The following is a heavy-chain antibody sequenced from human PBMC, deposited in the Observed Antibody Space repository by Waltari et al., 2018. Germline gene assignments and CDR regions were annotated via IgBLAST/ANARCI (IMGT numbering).Heavy chain of an antibody. V-gene: IGHV4-34*01. Sequence: QVQLQQWGAGLSKPSETLSLTCAVYGGTFSNNYWSWIRQPPGKGLEWIGEINPSGSPTYNPSLKSRVTISGATSKNQFSLELSSVSAADTAVYYCARRGHSSYYYYYMDVWGKGTTVTVSS. J-gene: IGHJ6*03. CDR1: GGTFSNNY. D-gene: IGHD5-18*01. CDR3: ARRGHSSYYYYYMDV. CDR2: INPSGSP.